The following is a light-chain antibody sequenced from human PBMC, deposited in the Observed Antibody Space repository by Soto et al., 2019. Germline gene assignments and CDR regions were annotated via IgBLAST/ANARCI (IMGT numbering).Light chain of an antibody. V-gene: IGKV3-20*01. Sequence: EILLTQSPGTLSLSPGERATLSCRASQSVTNSYLAWYQQKPGQAPRLLIYGASSRATGIPDRFSGSGSGTDFARTISRLEPEDFAVYYCQQYASSPRTFGQGTKVEIK. CDR3: QQYASSPRT. CDR1: QSVTNSY. J-gene: IGKJ1*01. CDR2: GAS.